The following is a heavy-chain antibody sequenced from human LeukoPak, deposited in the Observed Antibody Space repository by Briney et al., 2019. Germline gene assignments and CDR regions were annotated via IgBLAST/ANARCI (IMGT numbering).Heavy chain of an antibody. V-gene: IGHV4-38-2*02. Sequence: SETLSLTCSVSGYSIKSGYHWGWIRQPPGRGLEWIGNIYRSGSTYYNSSLKSRGTISIDTSKNQFSLKLSSLTAADTAVYFCARINWNPDYWGQGTLVTVSS. D-gene: IGHD1-20*01. CDR3: ARINWNPDY. J-gene: IGHJ4*02. CDR2: IYRSGST. CDR1: GYSIKSGYH.